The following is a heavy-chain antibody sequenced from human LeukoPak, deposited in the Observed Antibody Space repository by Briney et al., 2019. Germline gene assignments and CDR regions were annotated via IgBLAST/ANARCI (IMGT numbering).Heavy chain of an antibody. CDR1: GGSISSGDYY. CDR2: IYYSGST. J-gene: IGHJ6*02. V-gene: IGHV4-30-4*01. D-gene: IGHD4-17*01. CDR3: ARDPKLRHYYYGMDV. Sequence: SETLSLTCTVSGGSISSGDYYWSWIRQPPGKGLEWIGYIYYSGSTYYNPSLKSRVTISVDTSKSQFSLKLSSVTAADTAVYYCARDPKLRHYYYGMDVWGQGTTVTVSS.